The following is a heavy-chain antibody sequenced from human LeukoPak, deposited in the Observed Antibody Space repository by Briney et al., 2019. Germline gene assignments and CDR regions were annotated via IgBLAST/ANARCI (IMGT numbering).Heavy chain of an antibody. CDR3: ARAWGEYYYGSGGYYFDY. V-gene: IGHV1-18*01. D-gene: IGHD3-10*01. CDR2: ISGYNGNT. CDR1: GYTFTSYG. J-gene: IGHJ4*02. Sequence: ASVKVSCKASGYTFTSYGISWVRQAPGQGLEWMGWISGYNGNTNYAQKLQGRVTMTTDTSTSTAYMELRSLRSDDTAVYYCARAWGEYYYGSGGYYFDYWGQGTLVTVSS.